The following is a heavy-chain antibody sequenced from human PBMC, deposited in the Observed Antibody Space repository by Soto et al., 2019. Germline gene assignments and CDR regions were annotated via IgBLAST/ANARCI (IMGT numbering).Heavy chain of an antibody. D-gene: IGHD3-3*01. V-gene: IGHV1-8*01. CDR3: ARARNYDCWSGYYDYYYGMDV. CDR2: MNPNSGNT. Sequence: GASVKVSCKASGYTFTRYDINWVRQATGQGLEWMGWMNPNSGNTGYAQKFQGRVTMTRNTSISTAYMGLSSLRSEDTAVYYCARARNYDCWSGYYDYYYGMDVWGQGTTFTVSS. CDR1: GYTFTRYD. J-gene: IGHJ6*02.